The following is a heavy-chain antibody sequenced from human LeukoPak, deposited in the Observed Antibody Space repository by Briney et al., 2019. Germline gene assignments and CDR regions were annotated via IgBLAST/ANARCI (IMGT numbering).Heavy chain of an antibody. D-gene: IGHD2-15*01. V-gene: IGHV4-59*12. CDR2: ISYSGST. J-gene: IGHJ4*02. CDR3: ASLPSGVLSGGYYFDY. CDR1: GGSISSYY. Sequence: PSETLSLTCIVSGGSISSYYWSWIRQPPGKGLEWIGYISYSGSTHYNSSLTSRVAISLDTSKSQFSLKLSSVTAADTAVYYCASLPSGVLSGGYYFDYWGQGTLVTVSS.